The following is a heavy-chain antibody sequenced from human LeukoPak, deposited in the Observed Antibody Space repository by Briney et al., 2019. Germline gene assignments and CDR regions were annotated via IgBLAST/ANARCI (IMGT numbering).Heavy chain of an antibody. V-gene: IGHV1-18*01. J-gene: IGHJ5*02. D-gene: IGHD3-10*01. CDR1: GYTFTSYG. Sequence: ASVKGSCKASGYTFTSYGISWVRQAPGQGLEWMGWISAYNGNTNFAQKLQGRVTMTTDTSTSTAYMELRSLRSDDTAVYYCARGPDIDYYGSGSYLWFDPWGQGTLVTVSS. CDR2: ISAYNGNT. CDR3: ARGPDIDYYGSGSYLWFDP.